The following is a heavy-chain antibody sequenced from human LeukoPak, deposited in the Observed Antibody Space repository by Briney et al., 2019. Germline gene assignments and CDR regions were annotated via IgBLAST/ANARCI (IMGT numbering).Heavy chain of an antibody. CDR3: AKDQNYYGSGSYYMN. V-gene: IGHV3-23*01. Sequence: GGSLRLSCAASGFTFSSYAMTWVRQAPGKGLEWVSAISGSGGSTYYADSVKGRFTISRDNSKNTLYLQMNSLRAEDTAVYYCAKDQNYYGSGSYYMNWGQGTLVTVSS. D-gene: IGHD3-10*01. CDR2: ISGSGGST. J-gene: IGHJ4*02. CDR1: GFTFSSYA.